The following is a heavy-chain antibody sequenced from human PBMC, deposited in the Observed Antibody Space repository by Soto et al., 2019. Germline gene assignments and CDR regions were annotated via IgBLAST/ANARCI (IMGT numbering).Heavy chain of an antibody. CDR2: MKRNSGNT. J-gene: IGHJ6*02. CDR3: ARGFDEYYYYGMDV. V-gene: IGHV1-8*01. Sequence: QVQLVQSGAEVKKPGASVKVSCKAPGYTFPSYDINWVRKATGQGLEWMGWMKRNSGNTGYAQKFQGRVTMTRNTSISTAYMELRSLRSEDKAVYYCARGFDEYYYYGMDVWGQGTTVTVSS. CDR1: GYTFPSYD.